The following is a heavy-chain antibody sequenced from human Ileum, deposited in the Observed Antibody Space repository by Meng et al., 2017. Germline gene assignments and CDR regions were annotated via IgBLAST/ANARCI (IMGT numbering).Heavy chain of an antibody. D-gene: IGHD2-15*01. Sequence: QVLLVQSWSELKKPGASWKVSCKSSGYTFTSYTMNWVRQAPGQGLEWMGWINTNTGNPTYAQGFTGRFVFSLDTSVSTAYLQINSLKAEDTAVYYCATDGSRGSSKYWGQGTLVTVSS. J-gene: IGHJ4*02. CDR1: GYTFTSYT. V-gene: IGHV7-4-1*02. CDR3: ATDGSRGSSKY. CDR2: INTNTGNP.